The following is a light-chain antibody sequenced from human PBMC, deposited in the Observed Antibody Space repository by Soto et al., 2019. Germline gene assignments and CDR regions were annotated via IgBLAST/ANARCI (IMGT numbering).Light chain of an antibody. CDR1: QSVSSY. Sequence: EIVLTQSPATLSLSPGERATLSCRASQSVSSYLAWYQQKPGQAPRLLIYDASNRATGIPARFSGACAGPDVTLTSSSLEPEDFAVYYCQQRSNCPPYTFGQGTKVEIK. CDR3: QQRSNCPPYT. CDR2: DAS. J-gene: IGKJ2*01. V-gene: IGKV3-11*01.